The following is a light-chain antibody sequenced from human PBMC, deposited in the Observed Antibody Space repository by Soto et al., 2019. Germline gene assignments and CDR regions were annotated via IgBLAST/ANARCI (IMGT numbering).Light chain of an antibody. V-gene: IGKV3-15*01. CDR3: QQYNNWRT. J-gene: IGKJ1*01. Sequence: EIVMTQSPATQSVSPGERATLSSRASQSVSSNLAWYQQKPGQAPRLLIHDASTRATGTPARFSGSGSGTEFTLTISSLQSEDSAVYYCQQYNNWRTFGQGTKVEIK. CDR2: DAS. CDR1: QSVSSN.